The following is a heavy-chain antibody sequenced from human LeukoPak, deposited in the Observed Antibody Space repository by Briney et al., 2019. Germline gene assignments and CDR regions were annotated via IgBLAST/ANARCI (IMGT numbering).Heavy chain of an antibody. V-gene: IGHV1-2*02. CDR2: INPNSGGT. J-gene: IGHJ4*02. Sequence: ASVKVSCKASGGTFSSYAISWVRQAPGQGLEWMGWINPNSGGTNYAQKFQGRVTMTRDTSISTAYMELSRLRSDDTAVYYCARDVTIFGVVIFDYWGQGTLVTVSS. CDR3: ARDVTIFGVVIFDY. D-gene: IGHD3-3*01. CDR1: GGTFSSYA.